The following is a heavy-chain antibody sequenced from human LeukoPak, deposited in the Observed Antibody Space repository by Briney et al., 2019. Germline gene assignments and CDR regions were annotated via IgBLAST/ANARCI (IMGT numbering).Heavy chain of an antibody. J-gene: IGHJ4*02. Sequence: SETLSLTCTVSGGSMSDTTYYWGWVRQPPGKGLEWIGSIHYSGSTYYSPSLKSRVTISVDTSANQFYLHLRSVTAADTAVYYCARRRGSIAYWGQGTLVTASS. D-gene: IGHD6-25*01. CDR2: IHYSGST. CDR3: ARRRGSIAY. V-gene: IGHV4-39*01. CDR1: GGSMSDTTYY.